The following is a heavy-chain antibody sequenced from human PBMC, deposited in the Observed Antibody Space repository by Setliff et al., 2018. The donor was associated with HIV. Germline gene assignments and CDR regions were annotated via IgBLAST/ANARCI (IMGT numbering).Heavy chain of an antibody. Sequence: SETLSLTCTVSGGSIKSSSYYWGWIRQPPGKGLDWIGSIYYSGNTYYNPSLKSRVTISEDTSRNQFSLRLSSVTAADTAIYYCARVPTSSWYVTTQRTKEYFHHWGQGTLVTSPQ. J-gene: IGHJ1*01. D-gene: IGHD6-13*01. CDR1: GGSIKSSSYY. CDR3: ARVPTSSWYVTTQRTKEYFHH. CDR2: IYYSGNT. V-gene: IGHV4-39*07.